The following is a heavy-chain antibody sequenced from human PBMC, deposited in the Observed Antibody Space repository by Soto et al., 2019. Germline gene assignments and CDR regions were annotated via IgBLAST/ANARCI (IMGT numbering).Heavy chain of an antibody. CDR2: VITSLGTP. CDR1: GGTLRDSV. CDR3: ARLGHPGH. Sequence: QVQLVQSGAEVKKPGSSVKVSCTASGGTLRDSVISWVRKDPAQRLEWMGGVITSLGTPNYAKKFQGRVTMTADEATSTAYLDVSSLCPDDTAVYYCARLGHPGHWGPGTLVIVSS. V-gene: IGHV1-69*01. J-gene: IGHJ4*02.